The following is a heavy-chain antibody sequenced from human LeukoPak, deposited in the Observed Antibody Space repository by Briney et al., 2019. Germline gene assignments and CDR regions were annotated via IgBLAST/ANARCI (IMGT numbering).Heavy chain of an antibody. Sequence: ASVKVSCKASGYTFTDYYLHWVRQAPGQGLEWMGWINPNSGGTEYAQKFQGRVTMTRDTSLSTAYMELRRLTSDDTAVYYCAREGRGWAFDIWGQGTMVTVSS. CDR1: GYTFTDYY. D-gene: IGHD2-15*01. CDR3: AREGRGWAFDI. CDR2: INPNSGGT. V-gene: IGHV1-2*02. J-gene: IGHJ3*02.